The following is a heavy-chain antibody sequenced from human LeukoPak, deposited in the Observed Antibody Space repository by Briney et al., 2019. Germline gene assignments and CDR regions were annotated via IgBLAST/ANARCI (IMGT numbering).Heavy chain of an antibody. J-gene: IGHJ4*02. CDR2: IKQDGSEK. V-gene: IGHV3-7*01. CDR3: ARANTYYDFWSGYYTLDY. D-gene: IGHD3-3*01. CDR1: GFTFSSYW. Sequence: GGSLRLSCAASGFTFSSYWMSWVRQAPGKGLEWVANIKQDGSEKYYVDSVKGRFTISRDNAKNSLYLQMNSLRAEDTAAYYCARANTYYDFWSGYYTLDYWGQGTLVTVSS.